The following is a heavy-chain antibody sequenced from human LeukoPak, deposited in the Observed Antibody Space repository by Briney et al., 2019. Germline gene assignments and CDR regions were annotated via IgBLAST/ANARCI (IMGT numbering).Heavy chain of an antibody. CDR3: TRHGPKWGAFDI. CDR1: GFTFSGSA. V-gene: IGHV3-73*01. J-gene: IGHJ3*02. Sequence: GGSLRLSCAASGFTFSGSAMHWVRQASGKGLEWVGRIRSKANSYATAYAASVKGRFTISRDDSKNTAYLQMNSLKTEDTAVYYCTRHGPKWGAFDIWGQGTMVTVSS. D-gene: IGHD2-8*01. CDR2: IRSKANSYAT.